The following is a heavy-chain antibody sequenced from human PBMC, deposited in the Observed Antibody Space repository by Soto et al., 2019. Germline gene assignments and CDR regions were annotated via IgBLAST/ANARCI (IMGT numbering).Heavy chain of an antibody. CDR1: GFTFTSYS. CDR3: AREMGACSDSSCYPGPYDS. J-gene: IGHJ5*02. V-gene: IGHV3-48*02. CDR2: ITSKSTTI. D-gene: IGHD3-16*01. Sequence: VQLVESGGGLVQPGGSLRLSCAASGFTFTSYSMNWVRQAPGQGLEWVSYITSKSTTIKYADSMKGRFTVSRDNAKNSLYLQLNSLRDEDTAVYYCAREMGACSDSSCYPGPYDSWGQGTLVTVSS.